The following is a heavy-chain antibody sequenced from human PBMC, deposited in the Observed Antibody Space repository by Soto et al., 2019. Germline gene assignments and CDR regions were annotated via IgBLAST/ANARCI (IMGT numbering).Heavy chain of an antibody. D-gene: IGHD2-15*01. Sequence: GASVKVSCKASGGTFSSYTISWVRQAPGQGLEWMGRIIPILGIANYAQKFQGRVTITADKSTSTAYMELSSLRSEDTAVYYCARDLIPLGYCSGGSCYKVNAFDIWGQGTMVTVSS. CDR1: GGTFSSYT. V-gene: IGHV1-69*04. J-gene: IGHJ3*02. CDR2: IIPILGIA. CDR3: ARDLIPLGYCSGGSCYKVNAFDI.